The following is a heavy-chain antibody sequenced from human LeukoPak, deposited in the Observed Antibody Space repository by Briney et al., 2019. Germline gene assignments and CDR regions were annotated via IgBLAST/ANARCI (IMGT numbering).Heavy chain of an antibody. V-gene: IGHV1-2*06. CDR1: GYTFTGYY. D-gene: IGHD3-22*01. J-gene: IGHJ4*02. CDR2: LNPNSGGT. CDR3: ARGGAYWFDSSGTLGNDY. Sequence: ASVKVSCKASGYTFTGYYMHWVRQAPGQGLEWMGRLNPNSGGTNYAQKFQGRITMTRDTSISTAYMELSNLRSDDTAVYYCARGGAYWFDSSGTLGNDYWGQGTLVTVSS.